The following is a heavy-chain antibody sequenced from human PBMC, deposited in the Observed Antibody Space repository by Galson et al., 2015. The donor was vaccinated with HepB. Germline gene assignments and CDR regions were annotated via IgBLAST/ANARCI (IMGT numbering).Heavy chain of an antibody. CDR2: ISAYNGNT. CDR1: GCTFTRFG. J-gene: IGHJ4*02. Sequence: SVKVSCKASGCTFTRFGISWVRQAPGQGLEWMGWISAYNGNTNYAQKVQGRVTMATDTSTRTVYMELRSLRFDDTAVYYCARGGMATIGGPTFDSWGQGTLVTVSS. CDR3: ARGGMATIGGPTFDS. D-gene: IGHD5-24*01. V-gene: IGHV1-18*01.